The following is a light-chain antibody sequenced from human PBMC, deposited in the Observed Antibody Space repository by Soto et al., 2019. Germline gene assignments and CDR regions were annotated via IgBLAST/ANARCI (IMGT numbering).Light chain of an antibody. CDR3: SSYTSSSTLVV. V-gene: IGLV2-14*01. CDR1: SSDVGGYNY. CDR2: EVN. J-gene: IGLJ2*01. Sequence: QSALTQPASVSGSPGQSITISCTGTSSDVGGYNYVSWYQQHPGKAPKLMIYEVNNRPSGVSNRFSGSKSGNTASLTISGLQAEDDADYYCSSYTSSSTLVVFGGGTQLTVL.